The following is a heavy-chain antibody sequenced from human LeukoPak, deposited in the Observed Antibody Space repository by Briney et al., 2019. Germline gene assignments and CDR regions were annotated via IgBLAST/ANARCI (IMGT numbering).Heavy chain of an antibody. Sequence: GGSLRLSCAASGFTFSSYDMHWVRQATGKGLEWVSAIGTAGDTYYPGSVKGRFTISRENAKNSLYLQMNSLRAGDTAVYFCARAYSGLYRRTYYSALDVWGQGTTVTVSS. CDR1: GFTFSSYD. D-gene: IGHD3-16*01. V-gene: IGHV3-13*04. J-gene: IGHJ6*02. CDR2: IGTAGDT. CDR3: ARAYSGLYRRTYYSALDV.